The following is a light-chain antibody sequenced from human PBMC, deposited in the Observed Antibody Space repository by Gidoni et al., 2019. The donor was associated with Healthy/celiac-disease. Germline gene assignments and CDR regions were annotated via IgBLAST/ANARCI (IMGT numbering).Light chain of an antibody. J-gene: IGKJ1*01. V-gene: IGKV1-39*01. CDR3: QQSYSTSRT. Sequence: DIQITPSPSSLSSSLGDRVTITCRASQSISSYLNWYQQKPGKAPKLLIYAASSLQSGVPSRFSGSGSGTDFTLTISSLQPEDFATYYCQQSYSTSRTFGQGTKVEIK. CDR1: QSISSY. CDR2: AAS.